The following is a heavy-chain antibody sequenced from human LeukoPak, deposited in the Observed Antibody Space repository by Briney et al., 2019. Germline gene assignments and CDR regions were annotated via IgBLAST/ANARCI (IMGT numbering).Heavy chain of an antibody. V-gene: IGHV3-11*01. D-gene: IGHD1-26*01. CDR3: ARDREDSGSYYGTDY. Sequence: GGSLRLSCAASGFTFSDYYMSWIRQAPGKVLEWVSYISSSGSTIYYADSVKGRFTISRDNAKNSLYLQMNSLRAEDTAVYYCARDREDSGSYYGTDYWGQGTLVTVSS. CDR1: GFTFSDYY. J-gene: IGHJ4*02. CDR2: ISSSGSTI.